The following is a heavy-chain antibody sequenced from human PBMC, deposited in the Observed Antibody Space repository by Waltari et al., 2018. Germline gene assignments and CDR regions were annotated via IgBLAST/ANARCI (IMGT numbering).Heavy chain of an antibody. CDR2: LFYTGST. Sequence: QVQLQESGPGLVKPSETLSLTCTVSGYSLSGYYLIWLRPPPGKGLEWIAFLFYTGSTNHNPSLKSRVAISIDTSKNQFSLKVTSVTAADTAVYYCARGPGYCGDTSCHVEYFQHWGQGTLVTVSS. CDR1: GYSLSGYY. J-gene: IGHJ1*01. D-gene: IGHD2-2*01. V-gene: IGHV4-59*13. CDR3: ARGPGYCGDTSCHVEYFQH.